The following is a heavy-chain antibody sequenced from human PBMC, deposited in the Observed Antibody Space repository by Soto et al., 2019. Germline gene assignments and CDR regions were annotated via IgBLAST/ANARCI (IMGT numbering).Heavy chain of an antibody. CDR3: ARDGNRGFDMDV. CDR2: ITNTGGTI. CDR1: GFTFSTYN. J-gene: IGHJ6*02. Sequence: GVLRLSCEGSGFTFSTYNMDWVRQAPGKGLEWVSYITNTGGTIYYADSVRGRFTISRDNAKNTLFLQMNSLRDDDTAVYYCARDGNRGFDMDVWGQGTTVTVSS. V-gene: IGHV3-48*02.